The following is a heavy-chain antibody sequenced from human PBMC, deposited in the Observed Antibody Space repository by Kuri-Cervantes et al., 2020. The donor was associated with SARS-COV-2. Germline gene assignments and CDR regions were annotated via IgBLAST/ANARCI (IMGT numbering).Heavy chain of an antibody. CDR3: AKTLPQPSAYFDY. J-gene: IGHJ4*02. CDR2: ISGSGGST. D-gene: IGHD2-15*01. CDR1: GFPFDNYA. Sequence: GVLKISCAASGFPFDNYAMTWVRQAPGKGLEWVSAISGSGGSTYYADSVKGRFTISRDNSKNTLYLHMNSLRAEDTAVYYCAKTLPQPSAYFDYWVQGTLVTVSS. V-gene: IGHV3-23*01.